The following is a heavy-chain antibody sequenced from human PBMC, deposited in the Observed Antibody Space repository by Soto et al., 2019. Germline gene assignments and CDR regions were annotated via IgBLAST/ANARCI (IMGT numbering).Heavy chain of an antibody. CDR2: IRGNGDPP. CDR3: VKSRGGNNFDFFD. D-gene: IGHD5-12*01. CDR1: GFTFSSYA. Sequence: WGSLRLSCSASGFTFSSYAMHWVRQAPGKGLEYVSGIRGNGDPPFYADSVKGRFTISRDNSKDTLYLQMSSLSADDTAVYYCVKSRGGNNFDFFDWGQGALVTVSS. V-gene: IGHV3-64D*06. J-gene: IGHJ4*02.